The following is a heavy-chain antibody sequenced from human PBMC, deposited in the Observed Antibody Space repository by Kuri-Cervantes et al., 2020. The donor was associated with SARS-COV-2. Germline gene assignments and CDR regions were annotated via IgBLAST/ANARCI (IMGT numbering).Heavy chain of an antibody. Sequence: SETLSLTCTVSGGSISSHYWSWIRQPPGKGLEWIGYIYYSGSTYYNPSLKSRVTISVDTSKNQFSLKLSSVTAADTAVYYCARGVYDILTGYYGLDYWGQGTLVTVSS. J-gene: IGHJ4*02. V-gene: IGHV4-59*08. CDR1: GGSISSHY. CDR3: ARGVYDILTGYYGLDY. D-gene: IGHD3-9*01. CDR2: IYYSGST.